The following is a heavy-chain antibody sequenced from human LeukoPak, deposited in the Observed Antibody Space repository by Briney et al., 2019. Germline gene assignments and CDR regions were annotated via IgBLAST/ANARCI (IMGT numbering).Heavy chain of an antibody. V-gene: IGHV1-18*01. J-gene: IGHJ5*02. Sequence: ASVKVSCKASGYTFTSYGISWVRQAPGQGLEWMGWISAYNGNTNYAQKLHGRVTMTTDTSTSTAYMELRSLRSDDTAVYYCARGQSGYDFWSGYYTVQLDPWGQGTLVTVSS. D-gene: IGHD3-3*01. CDR2: ISAYNGNT. CDR3: ARGQSGYDFWSGYYTVQLDP. CDR1: GYTFTSYG.